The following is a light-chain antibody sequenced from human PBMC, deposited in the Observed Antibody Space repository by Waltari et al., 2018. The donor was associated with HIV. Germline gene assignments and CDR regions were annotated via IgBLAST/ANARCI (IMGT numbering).Light chain of an antibody. CDR2: SHN. Sequence: QSLLTQPPSTSGAPGQRVTISCSGGSSNIGSNIVNWYQQFPGTAPKFLISSHNQRPSGAPDRFSGSKSGSSASLAISGLQSEDEADYYGATWDDSLSGWVSGGGTKLTVL. CDR1: SSNIGSNI. J-gene: IGLJ3*02. CDR3: ATWDDSLSGWV. V-gene: IGLV1-44*01.